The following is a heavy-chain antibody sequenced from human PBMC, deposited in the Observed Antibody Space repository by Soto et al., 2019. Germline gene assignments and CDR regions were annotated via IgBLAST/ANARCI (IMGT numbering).Heavy chain of an antibody. V-gene: IGHV1-18*04. J-gene: IGHJ6*02. D-gene: IGHD6-13*01. CDR2: ISAYNGNT. CDR1: GYSFTSYR. Sequence: GVSVKVYCKASGYSFTSYRISWVLQAPGQGLEWMGWISAYNGNTNYAQKLQGRVTMTTDTSTSTAYMELRSLRSDDTAVYYCARGGQQLVGYYYYYGMDVWGQGTTVTVSS. CDR3: ARGGQQLVGYYYYYGMDV.